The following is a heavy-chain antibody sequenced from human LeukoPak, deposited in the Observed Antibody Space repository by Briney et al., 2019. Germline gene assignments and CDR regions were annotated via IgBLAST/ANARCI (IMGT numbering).Heavy chain of an antibody. Sequence: SETLSLTCTVSGGSISSGGYYWSWIRQPPGKGLEWIGGIDHGGSTNYNPSLKSRVTISVDTSKNQFSLKLTSVAAADTAVYYCARSAGVLGIGYYYYYMDVWGKGTTVTVSS. CDR1: GGSISSGGYY. CDR3: ARSAGVLGIGYYYYYMDV. D-gene: IGHD3-3*01. CDR2: IDHGGST. J-gene: IGHJ6*03. V-gene: IGHV4-39*07.